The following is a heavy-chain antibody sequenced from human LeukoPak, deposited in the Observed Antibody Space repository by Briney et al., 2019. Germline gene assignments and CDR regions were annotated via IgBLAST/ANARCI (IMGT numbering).Heavy chain of an antibody. CDR2: ISSSNSYK. CDR1: GFTFRDYY. V-gene: IGHV3-11*06. J-gene: IGHJ4*01. CDR3: ARFSGGCSSTSCYGGDFDY. D-gene: IGHD2-2*01. Sequence: GGSLRLSCAASGFTFRDYYMSRVRQAPGKGLEGVSYISSSNSYKKYADSVKGRFTISRDNAKNSLYLQMNSLRAEDTAVYYCARFSGGCSSTSCYGGDFDYWGQGTLVTVSS.